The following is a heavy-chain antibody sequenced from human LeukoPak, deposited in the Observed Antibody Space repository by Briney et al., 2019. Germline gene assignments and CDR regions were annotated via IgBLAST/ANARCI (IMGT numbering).Heavy chain of an antibody. D-gene: IGHD2-15*01. J-gene: IGHJ4*02. CDR2: IYSGGST. CDR3: AKAGAVVVVAAKYFDY. CDR1: GFNVTNNY. V-gene: IGHV3-53*01. Sequence: PGGSLRLSCAASGFNVTNNYMSWVRQAPGKGLEWVSVIYSGGSTFYADSVKGRFTISRDNSKNTLYLQMNSLRAEDTAVYYCAKAGAVVVVAAKYFDYWGQGTLVTVSS.